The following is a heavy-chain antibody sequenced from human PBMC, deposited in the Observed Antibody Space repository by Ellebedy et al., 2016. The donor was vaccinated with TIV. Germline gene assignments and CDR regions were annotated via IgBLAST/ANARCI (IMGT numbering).Heavy chain of an antibody. CDR1: GYTFTGYY. Sequence: ASVKVSXXASGYTFTGYYMHWVRQAPGQGLEWMGWINPNSGGTNYAQKFQGRVTMTRDTSISTAYMELSRLRSDDTAVYYCARDQGETAMVIVFDPWGQGTLVTVSS. CDR3: ARDQGETAMVIVFDP. D-gene: IGHD5-18*01. CDR2: INPNSGGT. V-gene: IGHV1-2*02. J-gene: IGHJ5*02.